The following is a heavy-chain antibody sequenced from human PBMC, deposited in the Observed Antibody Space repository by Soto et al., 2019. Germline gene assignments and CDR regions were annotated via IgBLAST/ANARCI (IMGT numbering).Heavy chain of an antibody. J-gene: IGHJ5*02. CDR3: AKDQVPPMVRGVIGWFDP. CDR2: ISGSGGST. CDR1: GFTFSSYA. V-gene: IGHV3-23*01. D-gene: IGHD3-10*01. Sequence: GGSLRLSCAASGFTFSSYAMSWVRQAPGKGLEWVSAISGSGGSTYYADSVKGRFTISRDNSKNTLYLQMNSLRAEDTAVYYCAKDQVPPMVRGVIGWFDPWGQGTLVTVSS.